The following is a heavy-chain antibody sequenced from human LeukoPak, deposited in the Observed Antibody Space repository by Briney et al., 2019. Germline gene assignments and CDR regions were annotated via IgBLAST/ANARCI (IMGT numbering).Heavy chain of an antibody. D-gene: IGHD1-26*01. V-gene: IGHV3-23*01. J-gene: IGHJ6*03. CDR3: AKVGGGSYYYYYYYMDV. Sequence: GGSLRLSCAASGFTFSSYGMSWVRQAPGKGLEWVSAISGSGGSTYYADSVKGRFTISRDNSKNTLYLQMNSLRAEDTAVYYCAKVGGGSYYYYYYYMDVWGKGTTVTISS. CDR2: ISGSGGST. CDR1: GFTFSSYG.